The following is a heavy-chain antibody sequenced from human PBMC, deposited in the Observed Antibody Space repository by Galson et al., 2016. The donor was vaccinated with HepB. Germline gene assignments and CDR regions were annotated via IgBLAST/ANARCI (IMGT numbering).Heavy chain of an antibody. CDR2: ISAHNGNT. CDR3: ARPFGSGNYDAFDV. Sequence: SVKVSCKASGYTLTSHAINWVRQAPGQGLEWMGWISAHNGNTNYAQSLQGRVTLTTETSTNAAYIELRSLRPDDTALYYCARPFGSGNYDAFDVWGQGTMVTVSS. V-gene: IGHV1-18*04. J-gene: IGHJ3*01. D-gene: IGHD3-10*01. CDR1: GYTLTSHA.